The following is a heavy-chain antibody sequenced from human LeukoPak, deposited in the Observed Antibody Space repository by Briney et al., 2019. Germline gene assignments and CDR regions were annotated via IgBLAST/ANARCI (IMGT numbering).Heavy chain of an antibody. CDR2: TYPGDSDT. V-gene: IGHV5-51*01. Sequence: GESLKISCKGSGDSFTSYRIGWVRQMPGKGLEWMGITYPGDSDTRYSPSFHGQVTISADKSISTAYLQWSSLKASDTALYYCARTPPSGSLAVDSFDIWGQGTMVTVSS. CDR1: GDSFTSYR. J-gene: IGHJ3*02. D-gene: IGHD3-10*01. CDR3: ARTPPSGSLAVDSFDI.